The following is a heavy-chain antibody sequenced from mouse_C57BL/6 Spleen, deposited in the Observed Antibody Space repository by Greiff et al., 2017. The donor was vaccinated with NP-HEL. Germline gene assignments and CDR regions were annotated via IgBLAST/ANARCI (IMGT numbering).Heavy chain of an antibody. Sequence: VKLVESGAELVRPGASVKLSCKASGYTFTDYYINWVKQRPGQGLEWIARIYPGSGNTYYNEKFKGKATLTAEKSSSTAYMQLSSLTSEDSAVYFCVYSNYVGFAYWGQGTLVTVSA. CDR3: VYSNYVGFAY. D-gene: IGHD2-5*01. V-gene: IGHV1-76*01. CDR2: IYPGSGNT. CDR1: GYTFTDYY. J-gene: IGHJ3*01.